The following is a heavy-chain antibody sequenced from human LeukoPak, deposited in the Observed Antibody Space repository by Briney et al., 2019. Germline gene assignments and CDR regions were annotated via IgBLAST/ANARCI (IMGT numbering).Heavy chain of an antibody. J-gene: IGHJ6*02. CDR3: ARHYSSSWTDYYYYYGMDV. Sequence: SETLSLTCTVSGGSISSYYWGWIRQPPGKGLEWIGYIYYSGSTNYNPSLKNRVTISVDTSKNQFSLKLSSVTAADTAVYYCARHYSSSWTDYYYYYGMDVWGQGTTVTVSS. V-gene: IGHV4-59*08. D-gene: IGHD6-13*01. CDR2: IYYSGST. CDR1: GGSISSYY.